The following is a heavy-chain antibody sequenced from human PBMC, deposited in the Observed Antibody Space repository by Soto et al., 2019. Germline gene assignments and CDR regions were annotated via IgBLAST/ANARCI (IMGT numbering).Heavy chain of an antibody. V-gene: IGHV3-73*01. CDR2: IRSKADSYAT. CDR1: GFTYSGSA. J-gene: IGHJ6*03. D-gene: IGHD3-10*01. Sequence: EVQLVESGGGLVQPGGSLKLSCAASGFTYSGSAMHWVRQASGKGLEWVGRIRSKADSYATAYAASVKGRFTISRDDSKNTAYLQMNSLKTEDTAVYYCTRQVYGSGYYYYYKDVWGKGTTVTVSS. CDR3: TRQVYGSGYYYYYKDV.